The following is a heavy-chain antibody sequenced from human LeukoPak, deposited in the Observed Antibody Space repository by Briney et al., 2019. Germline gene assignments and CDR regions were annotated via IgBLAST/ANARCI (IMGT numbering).Heavy chain of an antibody. CDR1: GGTFISYA. V-gene: IGHV1-69*15. Sequence: GSSVKVSCKTSGGTFISYAITWVRQAPGQGLEWMGKIIPISGTTNYAQKFQGRVTFTADESTSTAYMELSSLRSEDTALYYCARKLRLGGNWFDPWGQGNLVTVSS. CDR3: ARKLRLGGNWFDP. CDR2: IIPISGTT. D-gene: IGHD3-16*01. J-gene: IGHJ5*02.